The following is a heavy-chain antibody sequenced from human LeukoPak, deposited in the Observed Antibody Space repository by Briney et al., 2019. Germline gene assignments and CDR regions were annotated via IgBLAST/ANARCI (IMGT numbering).Heavy chain of an antibody. CDR1: GFTFSSYA. Sequence: PGGSLRLSRAASGFTFSSYAMHWFRQAPGKGLVWVSRINSDGSSTSYADSVKGRFTISRDNAKNTLYLQMNSLRAEDTAVYYCARGKGLLPDYWGQGTLVTVSS. V-gene: IGHV3-74*01. J-gene: IGHJ4*02. CDR3: ARGKGLLPDY. D-gene: IGHD2-21*02. CDR2: INSDGSST.